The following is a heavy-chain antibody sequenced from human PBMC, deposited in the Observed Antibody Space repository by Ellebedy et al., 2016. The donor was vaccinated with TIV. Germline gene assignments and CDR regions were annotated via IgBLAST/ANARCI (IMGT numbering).Heavy chain of an antibody. CDR2: INSDGSST. V-gene: IGHV3-74*01. CDR1: GFTFSSYW. D-gene: IGHD6-6*01. J-gene: IGHJ4*02. Sequence: GESLKISCAASGFTFSSYWMHWVRQAPGKGLVWVSRINSDGSSTSYADSVKGRFTISRDNAKNTLYLQMNSLRAEDTAVYYCAPGRLVLDYWGQGTLVTVSS. CDR3: APGRLVLDY.